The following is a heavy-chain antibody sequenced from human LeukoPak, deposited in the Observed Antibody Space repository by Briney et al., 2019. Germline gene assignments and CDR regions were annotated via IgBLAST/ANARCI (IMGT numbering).Heavy chain of an antibody. CDR3: ARDRASGYLDY. Sequence: PGGSLRLSCAASGFTVSSNYMSLVRQAPGKGLEWVSVIYSGGSTYYADSVKGRFTISRDNSKNTLYLQMNSLRAEDTAVYYCARDRASGYLDYWGQGTLVTVSS. V-gene: IGHV3-53*01. J-gene: IGHJ4*02. CDR1: GFTVSSNY. CDR2: IYSGGST. D-gene: IGHD3-22*01.